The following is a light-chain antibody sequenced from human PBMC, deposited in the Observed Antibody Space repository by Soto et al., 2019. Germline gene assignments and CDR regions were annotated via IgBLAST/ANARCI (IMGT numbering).Light chain of an antibody. CDR1: PSVGSRR. V-gene: IGKV3-20*01. CDR2: GAS. CDR3: QQYGGSPYT. Sequence: FTQFPGTLSCTAGEIATLSCRASPSVGSRRLAWYQQKPGQAPRFLIYGASTRPTGIPDRFSGSGSGTEFTLTISRLEPEDVAVYYCQQYGGSPYTFGQGTKVDIK. J-gene: IGKJ2*01.